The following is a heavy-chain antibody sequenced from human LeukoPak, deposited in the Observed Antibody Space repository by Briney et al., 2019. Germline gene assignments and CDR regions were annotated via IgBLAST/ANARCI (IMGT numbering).Heavy chain of an antibody. CDR1: GFTLTSYA. D-gene: IGHD6-13*01. V-gene: IGHV3-23*01. CDR3: AKSAAIARGAFDI. Sequence: PGGSLRLSCAASGFTLTSYAMTWVRQAPGKGLEWDSAVSGSADSTYYAESVKGRFTISRDNSKNTLYLQMNSLRAEDTSVYYCAKSAAIARGAFDIWGQGTMVTVSS. CDR2: VSGSADST. J-gene: IGHJ3*02.